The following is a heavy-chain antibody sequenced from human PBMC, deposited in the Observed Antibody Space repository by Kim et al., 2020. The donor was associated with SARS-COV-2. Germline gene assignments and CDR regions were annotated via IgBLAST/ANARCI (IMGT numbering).Heavy chain of an antibody. V-gene: IGHV3-7*03. D-gene: IGHD3-10*01. Sequence: GGSLRLSCAASGFTFSSYWMSWVRQAPGKGLEWVANIKQDGSEKYYVDSVKGRFTISRDNAKNSLYLQMNSLRAEDTAVYYCARDFSDYYGSGSDFIYYGMDVWGQGTTVTVSS. CDR2: IKQDGSEK. CDR1: GFTFSSYW. J-gene: IGHJ6*02. CDR3: ARDFSDYYGSGSDFIYYGMDV.